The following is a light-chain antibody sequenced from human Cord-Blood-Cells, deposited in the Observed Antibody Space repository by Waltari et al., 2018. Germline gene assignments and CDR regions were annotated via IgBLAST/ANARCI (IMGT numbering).Light chain of an antibody. J-gene: IGLJ3*02. Sequence: QSALTQPASVSGSPGQSITISCTGTSSHVGRYNLVSWYQQHPGKAPKLMIYEGSNRPSGVSNRCSGSKSGNTASLTISGRHAEDEADYYCCSYAGSSTWVFGGGTKLTVL. V-gene: IGLV2-23*01. CDR3: CSYAGSSTWV. CDR2: EGS. CDR1: SSHVGRYNL.